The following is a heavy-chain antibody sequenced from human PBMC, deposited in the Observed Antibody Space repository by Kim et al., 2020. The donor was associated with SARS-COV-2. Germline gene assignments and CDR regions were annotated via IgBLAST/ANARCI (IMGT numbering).Heavy chain of an antibody. Sequence: GGSLRLSCAASGFTVSSNYMSWVRQAPGKGLEWVSVIYSGGSTYYADSVKGRFTISRDNSKNTRYLQMNSLRAEDTAVYYCARVGSGSNYNSGRSLGPAKYRFDPWGQGTLVTVSS. V-gene: IGHV3-53*01. CDR3: ARVGSGSNYNSGRSLGPAKYRFDP. J-gene: IGHJ5*02. CDR1: GFTVSSNY. CDR2: IYSGGST. D-gene: IGHD3-10*01.